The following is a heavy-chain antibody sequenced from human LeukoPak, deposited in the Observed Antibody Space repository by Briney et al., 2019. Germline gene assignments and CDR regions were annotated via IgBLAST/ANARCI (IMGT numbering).Heavy chain of an antibody. Sequence: GGSLRLSCAASGFTFSSYSMNWVRQAPGKGLEWVSSISSSSSYIYYADSVKGRFTISRDNAKNSLYLQMNSPRAEDTAVYYCARGDMVRGVPFDYWGQGTLVTVSS. J-gene: IGHJ4*02. D-gene: IGHD3-10*01. V-gene: IGHV3-21*01. CDR2: ISSSSSYI. CDR3: ARGDMVRGVPFDY. CDR1: GFTFSSYS.